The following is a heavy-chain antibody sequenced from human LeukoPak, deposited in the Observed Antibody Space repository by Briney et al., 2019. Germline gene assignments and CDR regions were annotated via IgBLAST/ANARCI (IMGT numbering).Heavy chain of an antibody. CDR1: GYTFTKYY. V-gene: IGHV1-46*01. Sequence: ASVKLSCKASGYTFTKYYMHCVREAPGQGLEWMGILRPSGGSTSYAQKLQGRVTMTRDTSTSTVYMEPSRLRSDDTAVYYCAREQLVGTYYFDYWGQGSLVTVAS. CDR3: AREQLVGTYYFDY. CDR2: LRPSGGST. J-gene: IGHJ4*02. D-gene: IGHD6-6*01.